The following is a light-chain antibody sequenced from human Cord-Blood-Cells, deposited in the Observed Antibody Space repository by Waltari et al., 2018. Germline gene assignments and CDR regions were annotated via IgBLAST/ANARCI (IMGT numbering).Light chain of an antibody. CDR2: DVS. CDR3: CSYAGSYTLV. J-gene: IGLJ2*01. CDR1: SSDVGGYNY. Sequence: QSALTQHRPVSGSPGQSVTISCTGTSSDVGGYNYAPCYQQPPGKAPKLMIYDVSKRPSGVPDRFSGSKSGNTASLTISGLQAEDEADYYCCSYAGSYTLVFGGGTKLTVL. V-gene: IGLV2-11*01.